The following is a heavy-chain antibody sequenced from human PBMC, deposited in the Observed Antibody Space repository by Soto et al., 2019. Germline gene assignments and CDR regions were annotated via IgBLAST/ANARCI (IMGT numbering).Heavy chain of an antibody. CDR2: IYFIGSTNYNT. Sequence: SDTLSLTCIVSGGSISIYYWSWIRQPPGKGLEWIGYIYFIGSTNYNTNYNPSLKSRVTISVDTSKNQFSLKLSSVTAADTAVYYCARVARFWSGYYSNEKYYYYGMDVWGQGTTVTVSS. V-gene: IGHV4-59*01. D-gene: IGHD3-3*01. CDR3: ARVARFWSGYYSNEKYYYYGMDV. CDR1: GGSISIYY. J-gene: IGHJ6*02.